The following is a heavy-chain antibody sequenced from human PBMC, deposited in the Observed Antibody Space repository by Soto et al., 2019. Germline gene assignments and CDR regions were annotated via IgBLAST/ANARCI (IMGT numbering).Heavy chain of an antibody. D-gene: IGHD1-1*01. CDR1: GGSIGSSSYY. V-gene: IGHV4-39*01. CDR2: IYYSGNT. Sequence: QLQLQESGPGLLRPSETLSLTCTVSGGSIGSSSYYWGWIRQSPGKGLEWIGNIYYSGNTFYNPSHKSRVTIPENTSKNQFYLHRRSGTAADTAIFYCASIAAPGTTHFDFWGQGTLVTVSS. CDR3: ASIAAPGTTHFDF. J-gene: IGHJ4*02.